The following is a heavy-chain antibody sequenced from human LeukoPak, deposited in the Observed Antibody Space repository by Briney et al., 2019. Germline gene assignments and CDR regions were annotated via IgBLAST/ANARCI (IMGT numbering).Heavy chain of an antibody. Sequence: PGGSLRLSCAASRFTFTTYSMNWVRQAPGKGLEWVSSISSSSSYINYADSVKGRFTIFRDNARNSLYLQMKSLRAEDTAVYYCARGADNVVVTARSWFDPWGQGTLVTVSS. CDR2: ISSSSSYI. V-gene: IGHV3-21*01. D-gene: IGHD2-21*02. CDR3: ARGADNVVVTARSWFDP. J-gene: IGHJ5*02. CDR1: RFTFTTYS.